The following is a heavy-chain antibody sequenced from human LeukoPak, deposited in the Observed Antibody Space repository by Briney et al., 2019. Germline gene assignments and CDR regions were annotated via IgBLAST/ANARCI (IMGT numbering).Heavy chain of an antibody. CDR3: ARGLYYGSGSPIDY. CDR1: GFTVNNYG. V-gene: IGHV3-33*01. CDR2: IWFDGSYI. D-gene: IGHD3-10*01. J-gene: IGHJ4*02. Sequence: GGSLRLSCAASGFTVNNYGVHWVRQAPGKGLEWVAVIWFDGSYIYYADSVKGRFTISRGNSKNTLYLQMNSLRAEDTAVYYCARGLYYGSGSPIDYWGQGTLVTVSS.